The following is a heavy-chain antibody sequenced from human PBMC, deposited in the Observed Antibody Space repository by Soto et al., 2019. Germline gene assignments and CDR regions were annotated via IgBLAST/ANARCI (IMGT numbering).Heavy chain of an antibody. D-gene: IGHD3-16*01. Sequence: ASVNGSCKGSGYSFTNNDVSWVRQATGQGLEWMGWMNPGSGDTGYAQKFQGRVTMTRDISIATAYMELSSLRSDDTAIYYCARMATFGSLNWFDPWGQGTLVTVSS. J-gene: IGHJ5*02. CDR1: GYSFTNND. CDR2: MNPGSGDT. V-gene: IGHV1-8*01. CDR3: ARMATFGSLNWFDP.